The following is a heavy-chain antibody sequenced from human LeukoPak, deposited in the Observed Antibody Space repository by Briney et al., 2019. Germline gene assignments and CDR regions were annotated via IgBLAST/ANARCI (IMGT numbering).Heavy chain of an antibody. CDR2: IYYSGST. CDR3: ARQNGIAARHLNY. D-gene: IGHD6-6*01. V-gene: IGHV4-39*01. CDR1: GGSISSSSYY. J-gene: IGHJ4*02. Sequence: SETLSLTCTVSGGSISSSSYYWGWIRQPPGKGLEWIGSIYYSGSTYYNPSLKSRVTISVDTSKNQFSLKLSSVTAADTAVYYCARQNGIAARHLNYWGQGTLVTVSS.